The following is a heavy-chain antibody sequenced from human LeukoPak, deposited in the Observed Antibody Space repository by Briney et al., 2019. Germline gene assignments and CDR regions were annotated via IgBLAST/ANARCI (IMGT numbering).Heavy chain of an antibody. CDR1: GYTFTSYG. Sequence: ASVKVSCKASGYTFTSYGISWVRQAPGQGLEWMGWISAYNGNTNYAQKLQGRVTMTTDTSTSTACMELRSLRSDDTAVYYCARPGYCSGGSCSTTRYYYYYYGMDVWGQGATVTVSS. D-gene: IGHD2-15*01. V-gene: IGHV1-18*01. J-gene: IGHJ6*02. CDR2: ISAYNGNT. CDR3: ARPGYCSGGSCSTTRYYYYYYGMDV.